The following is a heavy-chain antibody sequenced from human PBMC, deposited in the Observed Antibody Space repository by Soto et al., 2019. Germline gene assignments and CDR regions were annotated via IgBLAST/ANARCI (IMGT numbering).Heavy chain of an antibody. D-gene: IGHD2-15*01. Sequence: SETLSLTCAVSGGSISSSNWWSWVRQPPGKGLEWIGEIYHSGSTNYNPSLKSRVTISVDKSKNQFSLKLSSVTAADTAVYYCARFPAATPYYYYYGMDVWGKGTTVPVSS. CDR1: GGSISSSNW. CDR3: ARFPAATPYYYYYGMDV. J-gene: IGHJ6*04. V-gene: IGHV4-4*02. CDR2: IYHSGST.